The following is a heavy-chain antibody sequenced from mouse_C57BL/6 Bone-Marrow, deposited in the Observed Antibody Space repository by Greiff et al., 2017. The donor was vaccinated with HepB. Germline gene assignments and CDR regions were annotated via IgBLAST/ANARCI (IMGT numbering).Heavy chain of an antibody. CDR1: GYTFTSYW. V-gene: IGHV1-50*01. CDR3: APWRRGAMDY. CDR2: IDPSDSYT. J-gene: IGHJ4*01. Sequence: QVQLQQPGAELVKPGASVKLSCKATGYTFTSYWMQWVKQRPGQGLEWIGDIDPSDSYTNYHQTFKGTSTLSGDTSSSTAYMQISSLTSEDSAFYYCAPWRRGAMDYWGQGTSVTVSS.